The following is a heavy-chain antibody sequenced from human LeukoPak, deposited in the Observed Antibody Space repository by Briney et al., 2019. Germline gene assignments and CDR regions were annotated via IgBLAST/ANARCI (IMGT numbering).Heavy chain of an antibody. D-gene: IGHD6-13*01. V-gene: IGHV4-59*01. CDR3: ARGGGSSWYTAAFDI. Sequence: PSETLSLTCTVSGGSISSYYWSWIRQPPGKGLEWIGYIYYSGSTNYNPSLKSRVTISVDTSKNQFSLKLSSVTAADTAVHYCARGGGSSWYTAAFDIWGQGTMVTVSS. CDR1: GGSISSYY. CDR2: IYYSGST. J-gene: IGHJ3*02.